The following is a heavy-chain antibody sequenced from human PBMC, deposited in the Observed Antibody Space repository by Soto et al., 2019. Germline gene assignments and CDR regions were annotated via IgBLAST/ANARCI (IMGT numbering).Heavy chain of an antibody. V-gene: IGHV1-46*01. CDR3: ARWLLGTYYYDSGYDY. D-gene: IGHD3-22*01. CDR2: INPGGGST. CDR1: GFTFTSSA. J-gene: IGHJ4*02. Sequence: ASVKVSCKASGFTFTSSAVQWVRQARGQGLEWMGIINPGGGSTSYAQKFQGRVTMTRDTSTSTVYMELSSLRSEDTAVYYCARWLLGTYYYDSGYDYWGQGTLVTVSS.